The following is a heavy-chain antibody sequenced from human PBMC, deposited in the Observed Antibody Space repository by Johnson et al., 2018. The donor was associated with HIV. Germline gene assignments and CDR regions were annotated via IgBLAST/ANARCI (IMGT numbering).Heavy chain of an antibody. Sequence: QVQLVESGGGVVQPGRSLRLSCAASGFTFSTYALHWVRQAPGKGLEWVAVISYDGRNKYYTDSVKGRFIISRDNSKNMTNLQMNGLSDEDTAVYYCARGGLGSTRPRWADIVATPYQLAAFDIWGQGTMVTVSS. CDR2: ISYDGRNK. J-gene: IGHJ3*02. D-gene: IGHD5-12*01. CDR1: GFTFSTYA. CDR3: ARGGLGSTRPRWADIVATPYQLAAFDI. V-gene: IGHV3-30*04.